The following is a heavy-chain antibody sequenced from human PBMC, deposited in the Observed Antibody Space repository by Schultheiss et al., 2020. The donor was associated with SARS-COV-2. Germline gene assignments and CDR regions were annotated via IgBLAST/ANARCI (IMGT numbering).Heavy chain of an antibody. Sequence: LRLSCTVSGGSISSGGYYWSWIRQHPGKGLEWIGCINYSGSTYYNPSLKSRVTISVDTSKNQFSLRLSSVTAADTAVYYCASTLGFSGYIGVWGQGTLVTVSS. CDR3: ASTLGFSGYIGV. J-gene: IGHJ4*02. V-gene: IGHV4-31*03. D-gene: IGHD5-12*01. CDR1: GGSISSGGYY. CDR2: INYSGST.